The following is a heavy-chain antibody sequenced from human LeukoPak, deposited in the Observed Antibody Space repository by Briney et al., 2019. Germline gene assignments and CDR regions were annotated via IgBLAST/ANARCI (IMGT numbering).Heavy chain of an antibody. CDR3: AKLGSGSYFFDNFDY. CDR1: GFTFSSYG. V-gene: IGHV3-30*02. J-gene: IGHJ4*02. CDR2: IRYDGSNK. D-gene: IGHD1-26*01. Sequence: GGSLRLSCAASGFTFSSYGMHWVRQAPGKGLEWVAFIRYDGSNKYYADSVKGRFTISRDNSKNTLYLQMNSLRAEDTAVYYCAKLGSGSYFFDNFDYWGQGTLVTVSS.